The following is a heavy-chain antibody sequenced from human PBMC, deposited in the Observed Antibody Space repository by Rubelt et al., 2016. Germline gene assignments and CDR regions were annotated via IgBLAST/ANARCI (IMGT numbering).Heavy chain of an antibody. CDR2: INPSGGST. Sequence: QVQLVQSGAEVKKPGASVKVSCKASGYTFTSYYMHWVRQAPGQGLEWMGIINPSGGSTSYAQKFQRGVTSTRETSTSTVYMELSSLRSEDTAVYYCARSPRYDFEDNWFDPWGQGTLVTVSS. CDR1: GYTFTSYY. D-gene: IGHD3-3*01. J-gene: IGHJ5*02. CDR3: ARSPRYDFEDNWFDP. V-gene: IGHV1-46*01.